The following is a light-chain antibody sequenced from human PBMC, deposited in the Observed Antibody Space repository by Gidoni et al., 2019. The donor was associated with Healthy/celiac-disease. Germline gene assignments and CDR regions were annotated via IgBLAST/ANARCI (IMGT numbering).Light chain of an antibody. Sequence: EIVLTQSPATLSLSPGEGATVSCTSSQSITNNLAWYQQKPGQPPRLLIFDASTRATGVPARFSASGSGTDFTLTISSLDLEDFAIYYCQQRSNWPRGTFGGGTKLEIK. CDR3: QQRSNWPRGT. V-gene: IGKV3-11*01. CDR2: DAS. J-gene: IGKJ4*01. CDR1: QSITNN.